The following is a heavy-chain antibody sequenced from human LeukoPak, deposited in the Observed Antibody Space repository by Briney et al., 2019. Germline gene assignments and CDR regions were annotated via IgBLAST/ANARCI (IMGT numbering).Heavy chain of an antibody. CDR3: VKDRCDRTTCPEV. J-gene: IGHJ4*02. Sequence: GGSLRLSCAASGFTFSSYAMSWVRQAPGKGLEWVSSISVSGGSTYYADSVKGRFTISRDNSKNTLHLQMSSLRAEDTALYYCVKDRCDRTTCPEVWGQGTLVTVSS. V-gene: IGHV3-23*01. CDR1: GFTFSSYA. CDR2: ISVSGGST. D-gene: IGHD2-2*01.